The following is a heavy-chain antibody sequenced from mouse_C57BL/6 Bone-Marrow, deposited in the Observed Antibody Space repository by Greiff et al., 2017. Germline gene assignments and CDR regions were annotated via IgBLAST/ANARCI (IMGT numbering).Heavy chain of an antibody. V-gene: IGHV1-81*01. CDR3: ARRWSSFAY. J-gene: IGHJ3*01. Sequence: QVQLKESGAELARPGASVKLSCKASGYTFTSYGISWVKQRTGQGLEWIGEIYPRSGNTYYNEKFKGKATLTADKSSSTAYMELRSLTSEDSAVYFCARRWSSFAYWGQGTLVTVSA. CDR1: GYTFTSYG. CDR2: IYPRSGNT. D-gene: IGHD2-3*01.